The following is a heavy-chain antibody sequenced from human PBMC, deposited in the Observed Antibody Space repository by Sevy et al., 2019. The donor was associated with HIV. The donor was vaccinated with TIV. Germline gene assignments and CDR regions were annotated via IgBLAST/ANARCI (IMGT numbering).Heavy chain of an antibody. CDR1: GGSISSYY. CDR2: IYYSGST. J-gene: IGHJ6*02. CDR3: ARESYDILPGSRGMDV. D-gene: IGHD3-9*01. V-gene: IGHV4-59*01. Sequence: SETPSLTCTVSGGSISSYYWSWIRQPPGKTLEWIGYIYYSGSTNYSPSLKSRVTISVDTSKNQFSLKLRSVTAADTAVYYCARESYDILPGSRGMDVWGQGTTVTVSS.